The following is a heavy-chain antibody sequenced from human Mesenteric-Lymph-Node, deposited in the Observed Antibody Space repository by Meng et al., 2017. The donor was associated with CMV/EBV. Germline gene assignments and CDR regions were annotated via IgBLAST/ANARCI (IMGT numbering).Heavy chain of an antibody. V-gene: IGHV3-48*04. J-gene: IGHJ4*02. D-gene: IGHD5-18*01. Sequence: GESLKISCAASGFNFSTYSMPWVRQAPGKGLEWISYISSGSSSIIYADSVKGRFTISRDNAKNSLYLQMSSLRAEDTAVYYCARDLGYAPRVFWGQGTLVTV. CDR1: GFNFSTYS. CDR3: ARDLGYAPRVF. CDR2: ISSGSSSI.